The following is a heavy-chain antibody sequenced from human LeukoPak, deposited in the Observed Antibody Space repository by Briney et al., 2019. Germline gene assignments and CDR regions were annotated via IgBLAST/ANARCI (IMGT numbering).Heavy chain of an antibody. CDR3: ARDAIAAGEVDY. V-gene: IGHV3-30-3*01. CDR1: GFTFSSYA. J-gene: IGHJ4*02. Sequence: GGSLRLSCAASGFTFSSYAMHWVRQAPGKGLEWVAVISYDGSNKYYADSVKGRFTISRDNSKNTLYLQMNSLRAEDTAVYYCARDAIAAGEVDYWGQGTLVTVSS. D-gene: IGHD6-13*01. CDR2: ISYDGSNK.